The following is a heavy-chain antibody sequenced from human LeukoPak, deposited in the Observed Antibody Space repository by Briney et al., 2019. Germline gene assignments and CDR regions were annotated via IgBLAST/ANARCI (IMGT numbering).Heavy chain of an antibody. J-gene: IGHJ6*02. CDR1: GFTLSSNY. CDR3: ARSRGYGVTGGMDV. Sequence: GGSLRLSCAVSGFTLSSNYMSWVRQAPGKGLELFPVIYSDGSTYYADSVKGRFSVSRDTTKNPVYLQMNSLRAEDTAVYYCARSRGYGVTGGMDVWGQGTTVAVSS. D-gene: IGHD6-25*01. CDR2: IYSDGST. V-gene: IGHV3-53*01.